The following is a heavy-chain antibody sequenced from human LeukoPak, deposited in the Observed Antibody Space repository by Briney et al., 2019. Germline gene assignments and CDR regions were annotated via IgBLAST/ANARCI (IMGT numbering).Heavy chain of an antibody. D-gene: IGHD3-3*01. V-gene: IGHV1-8*03. CDR3: ARVTSITIFGVVIQYYFDY. CDR1: GYTFTSYD. J-gene: IGHJ4*02. CDR2: MNPNSGNT. Sequence: ASVKASCKASGYTFTSYDINWVRQAPGQGLEWVGWMNPNSGNTVYAQKFQGRVTITRNTSISTAYMELSSLRSEDTAVYYCARVTSITIFGVVIQYYFDYWGQGTLVTVSS.